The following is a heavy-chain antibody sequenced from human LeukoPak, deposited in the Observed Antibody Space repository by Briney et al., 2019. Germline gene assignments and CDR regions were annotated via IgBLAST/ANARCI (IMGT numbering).Heavy chain of an antibody. J-gene: IGHJ2*01. V-gene: IGHV4-39*01. CDR2: IYYSGST. CDR3: ATWGSTSYWYFDL. D-gene: IGHD7-27*01. Sequence: KTSETLSLTCTVSGGSISSSRYYWGWIRQPPGKGLEWIGSIYYSGSTYYNPSLKSRVTISVDTSKNQFSLKLSSVTAADTAVYYSATWGSTSYWYFDLWGRGTLVTVSS. CDR1: GGSISSSRYY.